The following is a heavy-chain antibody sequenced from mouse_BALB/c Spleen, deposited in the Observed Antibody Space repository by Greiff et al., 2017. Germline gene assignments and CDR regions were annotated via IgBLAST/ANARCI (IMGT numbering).Heavy chain of an antibody. D-gene: IGHD1-2*01. V-gene: IGHV5-6-5*01. J-gene: IGHJ2*01. CDR3: ARVGYSTTATDY. CDR2: ISSGGST. Sequence: EVQGVESGGGLVKPGGSLKLSCAASGFTFSSYAMSWVRQTPEKRLEWVASISSGGSTYYPDSVKGRFTISRDNARNILYLQMSSLRSEDTAMYYCARVGYSTTATDYWGQGTTLTVSS. CDR1: GFTFSSYA.